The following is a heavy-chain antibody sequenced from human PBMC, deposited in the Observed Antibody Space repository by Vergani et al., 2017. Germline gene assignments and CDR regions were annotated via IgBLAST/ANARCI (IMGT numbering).Heavy chain of an antibody. CDR2: ISSSSSYI. V-gene: IGHV3-21*01. CDR1: GFTFSRYS. Sequence: EVQLVESGGGLVKPGGSLRLSCAASGFTFSRYSMNWVRQAPGKGLEWVSSISSSSSYIYYADSVKGRFTISRDNAKNSLYLQMNSLRAEDTAVYYCANGGYSSSSNHYWGQGTLVTVSS. D-gene: IGHD6-13*01. J-gene: IGHJ4*02. CDR3: ANGGYSSSSNHY.